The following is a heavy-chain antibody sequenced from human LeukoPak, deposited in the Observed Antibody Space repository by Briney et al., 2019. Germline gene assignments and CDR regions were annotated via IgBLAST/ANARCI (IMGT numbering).Heavy chain of an antibody. V-gene: IGHV3-66*01. CDR3: ARDRGDTSGWPIIDY. J-gene: IGHJ4*02. Sequence: PGGSLRLSCAASGFTVNNNHMSWVRQAPGKGLEWVSLTQSGSTHYADSVKGRFTISRDNSKNTLYLQMNSLRAEDTAVYYCARDRGDTSGWPIIDYWGQGTLVTVSS. CDR2: TQSGST. CDR1: GFTVNNNH. D-gene: IGHD6-19*01.